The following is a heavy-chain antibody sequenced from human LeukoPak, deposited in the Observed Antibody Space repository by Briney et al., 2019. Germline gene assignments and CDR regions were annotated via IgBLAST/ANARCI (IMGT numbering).Heavy chain of an antibody. J-gene: IGHJ6*02. CDR3: AKVSSSSKSAPTIRNYGMDV. CDR1: GFTFSGSA. CDR2: IRSKANSYAT. D-gene: IGHD6-13*01. Sequence: GGSLKLSCAVSGFTFSGSAMHWVRQASGEGLEWVGRIRSKANSYATAYAASVKGRFTISRDDSKNTAYLQMNSLRAEDTAVYYCAKVSSSSKSAPTIRNYGMDVWGQGTTVTVSS. V-gene: IGHV3-73*01.